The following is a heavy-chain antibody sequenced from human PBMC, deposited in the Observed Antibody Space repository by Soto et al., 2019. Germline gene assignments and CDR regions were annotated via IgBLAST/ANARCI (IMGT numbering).Heavy chain of an antibody. D-gene: IGHD6-19*01. CDR2: IIPIFGTA. CDR1: GGTFSSYA. V-gene: IGHV1-69*06. J-gene: IGHJ5*02. Sequence: GASVKVSCKASGGTFSSYAISWVRQAPGQGLEWMGGIIPIFGTANYAQKFQGRVTITADKSTSTAYMELSSLRSEDTAVYYCARDHTAGKSASDGLWFDPWGQGTQVTVSS. CDR3: ARDHTAGKSASDGLWFDP.